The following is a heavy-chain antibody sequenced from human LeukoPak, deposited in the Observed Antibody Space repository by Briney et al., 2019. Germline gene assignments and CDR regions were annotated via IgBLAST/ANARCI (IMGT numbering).Heavy chain of an antibody. D-gene: IGHD3-10*01. CDR2: IKSKTDGGTT. CDR1: GFTFSNAW. V-gene: IGHV3-15*01. CDR3: TTDQMVRGVITYAFDI. J-gene: IGHJ3*02. Sequence: KPGGSLRLSCAASGFTFSNAWMSWVRQAPGKGLEWVGRIKSKTDGGTTDYAAPVKGRFTISRDDSKNTLYLQMNSLKTEDTAVYYCTTDQMVRGVITYAFDIWGQGTMVTVSS.